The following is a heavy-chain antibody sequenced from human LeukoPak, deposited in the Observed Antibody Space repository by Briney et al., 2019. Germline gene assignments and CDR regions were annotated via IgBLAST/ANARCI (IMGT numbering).Heavy chain of an antibody. CDR1: GFSFRSYA. Sequence: GGSLRLSCAASGFSFRSYAMHWVRQAPGKGLEWVTVIANDGRDKKYADSVRGRFTISRDNSKNTVYLQMDSLRVEDMAVYYCAKDSKITSADYYFDYWGLGTLVTVSS. J-gene: IGHJ4*02. CDR2: IANDGRDK. D-gene: IGHD6-13*01. CDR3: AKDSKITSADYYFDY. V-gene: IGHV3-30*04.